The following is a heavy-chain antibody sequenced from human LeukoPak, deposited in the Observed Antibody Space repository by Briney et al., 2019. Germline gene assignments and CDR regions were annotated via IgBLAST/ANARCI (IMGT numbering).Heavy chain of an antibody. Sequence: GGSLRLSCAASGFTFSDYGMGWVRQAPGKGLEWVSTIGGRGGSTYYADSMKGRFTISRDNSKNTLYLQMNSLRAEDTAVYYCAKSYCSGGSCYSLDGLGYFDYWGQGTLVTVSS. CDR2: IGGRGGST. D-gene: IGHD2-15*01. CDR3: AKSYCSGGSCYSLDGLGYFDY. J-gene: IGHJ4*02. CDR1: GFTFSDYG. V-gene: IGHV3-23*01.